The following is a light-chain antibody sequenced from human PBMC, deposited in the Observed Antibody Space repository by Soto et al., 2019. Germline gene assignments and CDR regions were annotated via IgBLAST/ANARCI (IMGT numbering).Light chain of an antibody. CDR2: DAS. CDR1: QSVRSN. J-gene: IGKJ4*01. Sequence: VMTQSPASLSVSPGETVTLSCKATQSVRSNLAWYQQRPGQAPRLLIYDASTRATGIPARFTGGGSETQFTLTISSLQSEDSAVYYCQQYNDWPPKITFGGGTKVEIK. CDR3: QQYNDWPPKIT. V-gene: IGKV3-15*01.